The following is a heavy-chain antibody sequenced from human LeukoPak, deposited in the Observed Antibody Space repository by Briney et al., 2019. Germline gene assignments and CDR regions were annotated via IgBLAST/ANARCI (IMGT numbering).Heavy chain of an antibody. J-gene: IGHJ4*02. CDR2: ISYDGSNK. D-gene: IGHD3-10*01. Sequence: PGRSLRLSCAASGFTFSSYGMHWVRQAPGKGLEWVAVISYDGSNKYYADSVKGRFTISRDNSKNTLYLQMNSLRAEDTAVYYCAKDPGGSGSYYHDDYWGQGTLVTVSS. CDR1: GFTFSSYG. V-gene: IGHV3-30*18. CDR3: AKDPGGSGSYYHDDY.